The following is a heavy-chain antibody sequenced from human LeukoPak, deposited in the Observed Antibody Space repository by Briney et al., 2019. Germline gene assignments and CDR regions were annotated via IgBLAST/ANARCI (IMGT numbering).Heavy chain of an antibody. Sequence: GESLKISCKGSGYSFTSYWIGWVRQMPGKGLEWMGIIYPGDSDTRYSPSFQGQVTISADKSIGTAYLQWSSLKASDTAMYYCARQGCSSTSCSLTYYYYMDVWGKGTTVTVSS. D-gene: IGHD2-2*01. CDR3: ARQGCSSTSCSLTYYYYMDV. CDR2: IYPGDSDT. J-gene: IGHJ6*03. CDR1: GYSFTSYW. V-gene: IGHV5-51*01.